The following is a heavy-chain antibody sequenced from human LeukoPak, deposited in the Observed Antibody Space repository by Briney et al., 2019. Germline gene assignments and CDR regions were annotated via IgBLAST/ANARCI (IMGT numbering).Heavy chain of an antibody. V-gene: IGHV1-18*01. D-gene: IGHD1-7*01. Sequence: ASVKVSCKASGYTFTSYGISWVRQAPGQGLEWMGWISAYNGNTKHAQKLPGRVTMTTDTSTSTAYMELRSLRSDDTAVYYCARVVLGITETTDYYYMDVWGKGTTVTVSS. CDR1: GYTFTSYG. J-gene: IGHJ6*03. CDR3: ARVVLGITETTDYYYMDV. CDR2: ISAYNGNT.